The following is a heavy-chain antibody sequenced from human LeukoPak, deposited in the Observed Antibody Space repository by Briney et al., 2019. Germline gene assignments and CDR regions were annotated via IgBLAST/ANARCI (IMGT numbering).Heavy chain of an antibody. Sequence: SETLSLTCAVYGGSFSGYYWSWIRQPPGKGLEWIGEINHSGSTNYNPSLKSRVTISVDTSKNQFSLKLSSVTAADTAMYYCARMGNSYGLMNSDIWGQGTMVTVSS. V-gene: IGHV4-34*01. CDR3: ARMGNSYGLMNSDI. CDR2: INHSGST. D-gene: IGHD5-18*01. J-gene: IGHJ3*02. CDR1: GGSFSGYY.